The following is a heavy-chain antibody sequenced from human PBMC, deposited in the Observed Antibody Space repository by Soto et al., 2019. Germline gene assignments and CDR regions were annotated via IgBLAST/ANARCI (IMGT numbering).Heavy chain of an antibody. CDR2: IYYSGST. CDR3: ARAPDYSNYGFDP. J-gene: IGHJ5*02. V-gene: IGHV4-30-4*01. CDR1: GGSISSGDYY. D-gene: IGHD4-4*01. Sequence: QVQLQESGPGLVKPSQTLSLTCTVSGGSISSGDYYWRWIRQPPGKGLEWIGYIYYSGSTSYNPSHKSRVTISVDTSKNQFSLKLSSVTAADTAVYYCARAPDYSNYGFDPWGQGTLVTVSS.